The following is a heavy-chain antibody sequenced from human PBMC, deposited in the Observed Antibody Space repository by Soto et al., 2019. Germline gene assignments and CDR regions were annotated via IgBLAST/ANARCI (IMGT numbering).Heavy chain of an antibody. Sequence: LSLTCTVSGDSIRNSYYWNWIRQPPGKGLDWIGYIYYSGITYYNPSLKSRVTMSVDPSKNQCSLTLTSVTATDTAVYYCARPRDVYSTSGAFDIWGQGTMVTVSS. CDR3: ARPRDVYSTSGAFDI. J-gene: IGHJ3*02. CDR1: GDSIRNSYY. V-gene: IGHV4-59*12. D-gene: IGHD2-2*01. CDR2: IYYSGIT.